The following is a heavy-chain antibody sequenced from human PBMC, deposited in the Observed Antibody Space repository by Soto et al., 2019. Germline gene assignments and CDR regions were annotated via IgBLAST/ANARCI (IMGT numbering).Heavy chain of an antibody. Sequence: PGGSLRLSCAASGFTFDDYAMHWVRQAPGKGLEWVSGISWNSGSIGYADSVRGRFTISRDNAKNSLYLQMNSLRAEDTALYYCAKGPQTYRTDYYFDYWGQGTLVTVSS. D-gene: IGHD2-2*01. V-gene: IGHV3-9*01. J-gene: IGHJ4*02. CDR3: AKGPQTYRTDYYFDY. CDR2: ISWNSGSI. CDR1: GFTFDDYA.